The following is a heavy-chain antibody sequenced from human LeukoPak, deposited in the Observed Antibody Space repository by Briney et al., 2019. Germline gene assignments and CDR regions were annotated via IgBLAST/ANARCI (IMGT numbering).Heavy chain of an antibody. V-gene: IGHV4-31*03. J-gene: IGHJ5*02. CDR3: ARVVVVAASANKYYNWFDP. Sequence: SQTLSLTCTVSGGSISSGGYYWSWIRQHPGKGLEWIGYIYYSGSTYYNPSLKSRVTISVDTSKNQFSLKLSSVTAADTAVYYCARVVVVAASANKYYNWFDPSGQGTLVTVSS. D-gene: IGHD2-15*01. CDR1: GGSISSGGYY. CDR2: IYYSGST.